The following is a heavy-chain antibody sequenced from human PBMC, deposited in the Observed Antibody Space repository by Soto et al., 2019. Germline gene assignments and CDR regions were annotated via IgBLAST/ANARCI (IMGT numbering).Heavy chain of an antibody. J-gene: IGHJ6*03. CDR1: GFTFSSYS. V-gene: IGHV3-48*01. CDR2: ISSSSSTI. D-gene: IGHD6-19*01. Sequence: GGSLRLSCAASGFTFSSYSMNWVRQAPGKGLEWVSYISSSSSTIYYADSVKGRFTISRDNAKNSLYLQMNSLRAEDTAVYYCARDAAVAGTLEYYYYYMDVWGKGTTVTVSS. CDR3: ARDAAVAGTLEYYYYYMDV.